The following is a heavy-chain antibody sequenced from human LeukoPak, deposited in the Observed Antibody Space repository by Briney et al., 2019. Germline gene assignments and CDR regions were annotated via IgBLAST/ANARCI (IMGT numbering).Heavy chain of an antibody. J-gene: IGHJ4*02. CDR1: GFTFSTYG. CDR2: ISGSGAKT. CDR3: AKRGGYDYGSHFDS. D-gene: IGHD5-18*01. Sequence: GGSLRLSCTTSGFTFSTYGMAWVRQAPGKGPEWVSSISGSGAKTNYADSVKGRFTISRDSSNNTLYLRMDSLRAEDTAVYFCAKRGGYDYGSHFDSWGQGTQVTVSS. V-gene: IGHV3-23*01.